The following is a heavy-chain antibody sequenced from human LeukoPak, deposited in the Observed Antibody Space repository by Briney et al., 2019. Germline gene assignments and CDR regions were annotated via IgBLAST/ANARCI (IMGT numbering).Heavy chain of an antibody. J-gene: IGHJ4*02. CDR3: ARAATGDL. D-gene: IGHD7-27*01. V-gene: IGHV4-34*01. CDR1: GGSLTGYY. CDR2: IKHSGGT. Sequence: NPSETLSLTCVYGGSLTGYYWNWIRQPPGKGLEWIGQIKHSGGTNYNPSLKSRVTTSIDTSKNQFSLQLSSVTAADTAMYYCARAATGDLWGQGTLVTVSS.